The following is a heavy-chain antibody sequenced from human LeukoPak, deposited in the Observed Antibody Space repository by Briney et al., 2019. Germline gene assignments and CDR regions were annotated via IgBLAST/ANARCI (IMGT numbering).Heavy chain of an antibody. CDR3: ARVDYDILTGYPYYYMDV. Sequence: GGSLRLSCTASGFTFGDYAMSWVRQAPGKGLVWVSRINSDGSSTSYADSVKGRFTISRDNAKNTLYLQMNSLRAEDTAVYYCARVDYDILTGYPYYYMDVWGKGTTVTVSS. D-gene: IGHD3-9*01. V-gene: IGHV3-74*01. J-gene: IGHJ6*03. CDR1: GFTFGDYA. CDR2: INSDGSST.